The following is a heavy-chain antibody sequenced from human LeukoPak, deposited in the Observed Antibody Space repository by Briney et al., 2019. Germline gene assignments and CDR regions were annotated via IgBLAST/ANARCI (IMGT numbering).Heavy chain of an antibody. CDR3: ATWSIAVAGTFDY. D-gene: IGHD6-19*01. CDR2: FDPEDGET. CDR1: GYTLTELS. J-gene: IGHJ4*02. Sequence: ASVKVSCKVSGYTLTELSMHWVRQAPGKGLEWMGGFDPEDGETIYAQKFQGRVTMTEDTSTDTAYMELSSLRSEDTAVYYCATWSIAVAGTFDYWGQGTLITVSS. V-gene: IGHV1-24*01.